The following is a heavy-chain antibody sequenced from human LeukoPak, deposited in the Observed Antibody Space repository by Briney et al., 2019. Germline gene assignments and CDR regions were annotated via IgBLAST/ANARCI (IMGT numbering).Heavy chain of an antibody. CDR2: ISYDGSNK. D-gene: IGHD3-10*01. CDR1: GFTFSSYA. J-gene: IGHJ6*02. Sequence: GGSLRLSCAASGFTFSSYAMHWVRQAPGKGLEWVAVISYDGSNKYYADSVKGRFTISRDNSKNTLYLQMNSLRAEDTAVYYCARVVLLEGYYYYGMDVWGQGTTVTVSS. V-gene: IGHV3-30-3*01. CDR3: ARVVLLEGYYYYGMDV.